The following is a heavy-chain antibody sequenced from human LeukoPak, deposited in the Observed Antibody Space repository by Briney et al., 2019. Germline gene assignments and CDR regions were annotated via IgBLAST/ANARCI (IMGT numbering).Heavy chain of an antibody. D-gene: IGHD3-3*01. Sequence: SETLSLTCTVSGGSISSSNYYWGWIRQPPGKGLEWIGEINHSGSTNYNPSLKSRVTISVDTSKNQFSLKLSSVTAADTAVYYCARGGGFHYDFWSGYYDYWGQGTLVTVSS. CDR2: INHSGST. CDR3: ARGGGFHYDFWSGYYDY. CDR1: GGSISSSNYY. V-gene: IGHV4-39*07. J-gene: IGHJ4*02.